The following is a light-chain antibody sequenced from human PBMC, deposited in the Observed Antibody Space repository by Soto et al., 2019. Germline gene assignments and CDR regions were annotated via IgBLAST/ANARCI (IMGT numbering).Light chain of an antibody. V-gene: IGLV2-14*01. CDR1: SSDIGGYNF. CDR3: SSYTTTSTPVI. CDR2: EVT. Sequence: QSALTQPASVSGSPGQSITISCTGSSSDIGGYNFVSWYQHHPGKAPKLLIYEVTHRPSGISSRFSGSKSGDTASLTISGLQADDEAFYFCSSYTTTSTPVIFGGGTKLTVL. J-gene: IGLJ2*01.